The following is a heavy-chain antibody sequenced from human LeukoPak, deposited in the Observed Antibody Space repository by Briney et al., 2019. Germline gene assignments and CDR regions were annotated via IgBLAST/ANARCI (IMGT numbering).Heavy chain of an antibody. Sequence: ASVKVSCKASGYTFTGYYIHWVRQAPGQGLEWMGRINANSGGTNYAQKFQGRVAMTRDTSVSTAYMELSRLRFDDTAVYYCARYLAAPYDAFDIWGQGTMVIVSS. CDR1: GYTFTGYY. J-gene: IGHJ3*02. V-gene: IGHV1-2*06. CDR3: ARYLAAPYDAFDI. D-gene: IGHD6-6*01. CDR2: INANSGGT.